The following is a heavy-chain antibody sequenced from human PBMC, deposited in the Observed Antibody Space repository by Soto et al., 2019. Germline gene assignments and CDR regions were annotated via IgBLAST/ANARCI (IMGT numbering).Heavy chain of an antibody. CDR2: ISSSSSYI. J-gene: IGHJ5*02. D-gene: IGHD2-2*01. Sequence: GGSLRLSCAASGFTFSSYSMNWVRQAPGKGLEWVSSISSSSSYIYYADSVKGRFTISRDNAKNSLYLQMNSLRAEDTAVYYCAREGAYQLSTRRFDPWGQGTLVTVSS. CDR1: GFTFSSYS. CDR3: AREGAYQLSTRRFDP. V-gene: IGHV3-21*01.